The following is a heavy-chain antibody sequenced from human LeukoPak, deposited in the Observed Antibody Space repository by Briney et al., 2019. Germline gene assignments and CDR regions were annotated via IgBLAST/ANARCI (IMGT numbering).Heavy chain of an antibody. D-gene: IGHD3-3*01. J-gene: IGHJ4*02. V-gene: IGHV4-4*07. CDR2: IYTSGST. CDR1: AGSISSYY. CDR3: ARQNYDFWSGYGSRGPFDY. Sequence: PSETLSLTCTVSAGSISSYYWSWIRQPAGKGLEWIGRIYTSGSTNYNPSLKSRVTMSVDTPKNQFSLKLSSVTAAVTAVYYCARQNYDFWSGYGSRGPFDYWGQGTLVTVSS.